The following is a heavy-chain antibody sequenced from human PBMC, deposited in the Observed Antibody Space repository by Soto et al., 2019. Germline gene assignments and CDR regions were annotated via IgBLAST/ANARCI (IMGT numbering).Heavy chain of an antibody. CDR2: ISYDGSSK. CDR1: GFTFSNYG. Sequence: PGGSLRLSCAASGFTFSNYGMHWVRQAPGKGLEWVAAISYDGSSKYHADSVKGRFTISRDNSKNTLHLQMNSLRAADTAVYYCSKDRRGGRDVLDSWGQGSPVTVSS. V-gene: IGHV3-30*18. CDR3: SKDRRGGRDVLDS. J-gene: IGHJ4*02.